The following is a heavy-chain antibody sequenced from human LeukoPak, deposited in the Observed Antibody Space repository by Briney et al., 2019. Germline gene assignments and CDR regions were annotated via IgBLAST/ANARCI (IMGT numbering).Heavy chain of an antibody. CDR2: IYYSGST. D-gene: IGHD6-19*01. CDR1: GGSISSYY. Sequence: PSETLSLTRTVSGGSISSYYWSWIRQPPGKGLEWIGYIYYSGSTNYNPSLKSRVTISVDTSKNQFPLKLSSVTAADTAVYYCARGDSSGWYEGWFDPWGQGTLVTVSS. J-gene: IGHJ5*02. V-gene: IGHV4-59*01. CDR3: ARGDSSGWYEGWFDP.